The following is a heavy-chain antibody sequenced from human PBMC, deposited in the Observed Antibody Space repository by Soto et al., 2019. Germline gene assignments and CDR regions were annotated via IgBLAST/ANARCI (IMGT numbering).Heavy chain of an antibody. CDR2: IFSNVEK. V-gene: IGHV2-26*01. CDR3: AQILFGRSVAGGYFYMDV. Sequence: SGPTLVNPTETLTLTCSVSGFSLASGQVGVTWIRQPPGKALEWLAHIFSNVEKSYRTSLKDRLTISEDTSKSQVVLTMTNVDPVDTATYYCAQILFGRSVAGGYFYMDVWGKGTTVTVSS. CDR1: GFSLASGQVG. D-gene: IGHD6-19*01. J-gene: IGHJ6*03.